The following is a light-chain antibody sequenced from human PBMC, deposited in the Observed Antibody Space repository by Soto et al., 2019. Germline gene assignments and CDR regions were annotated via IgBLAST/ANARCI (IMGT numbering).Light chain of an antibody. CDR3: QQYGSTPHT. CDR2: GTG. CDR1: QSVSSSY. V-gene: IGKV3-20*01. Sequence: EIVLTQSPGTLSFSPGQRATLSCRASQSVSSSYLAWYQHRRGQAPRLLMFGTGSRATGIPDRFSGTGSRTDFTLIISRLEPEDFAVYYCQQYGSTPHTFGQGTKVDI. J-gene: IGKJ2*01.